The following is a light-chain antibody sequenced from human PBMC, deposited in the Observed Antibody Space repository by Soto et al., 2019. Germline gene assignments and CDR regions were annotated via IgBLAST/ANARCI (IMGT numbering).Light chain of an antibody. CDR3: QKNRMSPNT. V-gene: IGKV1-5*01. CDR2: DAS. CDR1: QSIRSG. J-gene: IGKJ1*01. Sequence: DIQMTQSPSTQSASVGERVTISCRHTQSIRSGLARHKPEPGKAPNLLSNDASNLESGVTSRFSGCGSETKFTLTISSLQAEDIAVYHCQKNRMSPNTFGQGTKVDI.